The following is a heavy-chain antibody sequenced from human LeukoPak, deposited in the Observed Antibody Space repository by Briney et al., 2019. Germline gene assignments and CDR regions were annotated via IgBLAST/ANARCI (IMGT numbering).Heavy chain of an antibody. J-gene: IGHJ1*01. D-gene: IGHD3-22*01. CDR1: GFTLITAW. CDR3: ARAPSEIGGYYPEYFRH. V-gene: IGHV3-74*01. CDR2: IKSDGTT. Sequence: GGSLRLSCAASGFTLITAWLHRVRDAPGKGLWWVSRIKSDGTTNYADSVQGRFSISRDNAKNTVSLQMNSLRAEDTGVYYCARAPSEIGGYYPEYFRHWGQGTLVIVSS.